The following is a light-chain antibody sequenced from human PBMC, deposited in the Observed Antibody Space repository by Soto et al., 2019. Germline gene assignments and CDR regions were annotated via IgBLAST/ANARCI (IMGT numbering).Light chain of an antibody. Sequence: DIQMTQSPSSLSASVGDRVTITCLASQAIGNFVAWYQQQPGKVPNLLIYAASTLHSGVPSRFSGAQSGPDFTLTISSLQPDDVATYYCQYYNTAPLTFGGGTKVDIK. J-gene: IGKJ4*01. CDR2: AAS. V-gene: IGKV1-27*01. CDR3: QYYNTAPLT. CDR1: QAIGNF.